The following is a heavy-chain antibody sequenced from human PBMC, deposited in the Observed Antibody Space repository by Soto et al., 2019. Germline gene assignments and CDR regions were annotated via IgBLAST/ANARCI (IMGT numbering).Heavy chain of an antibody. CDR1: GFTFSEHY. D-gene: IGHD3-16*01. Sequence: GGSLRLSCEASGFTFSEHYMSWIRQAPGKGLEWIAYISSGGSHKDYADSVRGRFTSSRDNAKNSIYLQMNSLRDEDTAVYFCARVRGGGTDLLGPGTLVTVSS. J-gene: IGHJ5*02. CDR2: ISSGGSHK. V-gene: IGHV3-11*04. CDR3: ARVRGGGTDL.